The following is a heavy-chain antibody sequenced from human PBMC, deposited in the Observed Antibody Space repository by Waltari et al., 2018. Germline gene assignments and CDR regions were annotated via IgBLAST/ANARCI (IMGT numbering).Heavy chain of an antibody. J-gene: IGHJ6*02. CDR2: IRNKANAYAT. V-gene: IGHV3-73*01. CDR3: LCDLFGNYGMDV. Sequence: WVRQASGTGLEWVGRIRNKANAYATVYTASVRGRFTVSRDDSENTAYLQMNSLKTEDTAVYYCLCDLFGNYGMDVWGQGTTVTVSS. D-gene: IGHD2-21*02.